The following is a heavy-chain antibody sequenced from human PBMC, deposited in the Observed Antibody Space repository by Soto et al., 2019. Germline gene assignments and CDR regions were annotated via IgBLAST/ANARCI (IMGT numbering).Heavy chain of an antibody. CDR1: GFTFSSYS. J-gene: IGHJ5*02. CDR2: ISSSSSTI. CDR3: ARVGITIFGVVPANWFDP. D-gene: IGHD3-3*01. Sequence: GGSLRLSCAASGFTFSSYSMNWVRQAPGKGLEWVSYISSSSSTIYYADSVKGRFTISRDNAKNSLYLQMNSLRAEDTAVYYCARVGITIFGVVPANWFDPWGQGTLVTVSS. V-gene: IGHV3-48*01.